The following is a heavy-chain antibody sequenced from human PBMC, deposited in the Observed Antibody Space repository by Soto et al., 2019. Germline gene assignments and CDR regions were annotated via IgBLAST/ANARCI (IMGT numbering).Heavy chain of an antibody. CDR2: ISANNGNT. J-gene: IGHJ4*02. CDR3: ARCGNWNYASDS. CDR1: GYTFTSSG. Sequence: QVQLVQSGPEVKKPGASVKVSCKTSGYTFTSSGISWVRQAPRQGLEWMGWISANNGNTNYAQIVQGRATMTTDTSTSTAYMELRSLRTDDTAVYYCARCGNWNYASDSWGQGTLVTVAS. V-gene: IGHV1-18*01. D-gene: IGHD1-7*01.